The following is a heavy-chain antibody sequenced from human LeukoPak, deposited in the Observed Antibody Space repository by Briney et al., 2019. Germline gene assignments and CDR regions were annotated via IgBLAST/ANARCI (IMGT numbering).Heavy chain of an antibody. CDR1: GYTFTGYY. Sequence: ASVKVSCKASGYTFTGYYMHWVRQAPGQGLEWMGWINPNSGGTNYAQKFQGRVTMTRDTSISTAYMELSRLRSDDTAVYYCARDEGKGYGDPLDYWGQGTLVTVSS. J-gene: IGHJ4*02. D-gene: IGHD4-17*01. V-gene: IGHV1-2*02. CDR3: ARDEGKGYGDPLDY. CDR2: INPNSGGT.